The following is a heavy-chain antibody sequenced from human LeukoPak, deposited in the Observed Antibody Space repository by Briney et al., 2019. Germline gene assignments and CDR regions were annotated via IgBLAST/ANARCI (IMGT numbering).Heavy chain of an antibody. Sequence: GGSLRPSCAASEFTFSSYEMNWVGQPPGKGLEWVAFIRNDGRNKYYADSVKGRFTISRDNSKNTLYLQMNSLRAEDTAVYYCAKGLRKLIVGSTEYYFDYWGQGTLVTVSS. D-gene: IGHD1-26*01. J-gene: IGHJ4*02. V-gene: IGHV3-30*02. CDR1: EFTFSSYE. CDR3: AKGLRKLIVGSTEYYFDY. CDR2: IRNDGRNK.